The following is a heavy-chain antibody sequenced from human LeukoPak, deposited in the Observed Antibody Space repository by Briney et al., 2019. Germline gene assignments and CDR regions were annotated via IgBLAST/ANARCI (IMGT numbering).Heavy chain of an antibody. CDR2: ISYDGSNK. J-gene: IGHJ4*02. V-gene: IGHV3-30*04. Sequence: GGSLRLSCAASGFAFSSYAMQWVRQAPGKGLEWGAVISYDGSNKYYADSVKGRFTISRDNSKNTLYLHMNSLRAEDTAVYYCARDRTPHYNGSGSYDFDYWGQGTLVTVSS. CDR1: GFAFSSYA. D-gene: IGHD3-10*01. CDR3: ARDRTPHYNGSGSYDFDY.